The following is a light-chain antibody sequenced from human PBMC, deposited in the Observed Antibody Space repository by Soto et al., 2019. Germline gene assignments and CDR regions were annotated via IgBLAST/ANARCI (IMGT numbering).Light chain of an antibody. CDR1: QSVSSSY. J-gene: IGKJ2*01. V-gene: IGKV3-20*01. Sequence: IVLTQSPGTLSLSPGERATLSCRASQSVSSSYLAWYQQKPGQAPGLLTYGASSRATGIPDRFSGSGSRTDFTLTISRLEPEDYAVYYCQQYGSSMYTFGQGPRWIS. CDR3: QQYGSSMYT. CDR2: GAS.